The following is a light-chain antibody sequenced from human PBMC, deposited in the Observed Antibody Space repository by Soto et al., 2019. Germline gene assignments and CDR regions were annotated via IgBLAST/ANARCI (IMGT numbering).Light chain of an antibody. V-gene: IGLV1-44*01. J-gene: IGLJ2*01. Sequence: QSVLTQPPSASGTPGQRVIISCSGSSSNIGSNTVNWYQQLPGTAPKLLIYSNNQRPSGVPDRFSGSKSGTSASLAISGLQSENEADYYCATWDDSLNGELFGGGTKLTVL. CDR2: SNN. CDR3: ATWDDSLNGEL. CDR1: SSNIGSNT.